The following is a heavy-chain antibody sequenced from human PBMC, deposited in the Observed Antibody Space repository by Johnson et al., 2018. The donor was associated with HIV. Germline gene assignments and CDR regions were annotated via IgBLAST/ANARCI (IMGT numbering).Heavy chain of an antibody. CDR1: GFTFSNAW. CDR2: INWNGGST. J-gene: IGHJ3*02. Sequence: VQLVESGGGLVKPGGSLRLSCAASGFTFSNAWMSWVRQAPGKGLEWVSGINWNGGSTGYADSVKGRFTISRDNAKNSLYLQMNSLRPEDTAVYYCVKDIGYGGPSDGAFDIWGQGTMVTVSS. V-gene: IGHV3-20*04. CDR3: VKDIGYGGPSDGAFDI. D-gene: IGHD4-23*01.